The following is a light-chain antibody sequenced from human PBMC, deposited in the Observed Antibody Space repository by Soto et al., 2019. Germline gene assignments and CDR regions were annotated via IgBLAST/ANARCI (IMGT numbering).Light chain of an antibody. CDR1: QTISSW. J-gene: IGKJ1*01. V-gene: IGKV1-5*03. Sequence: DIQMTQSPSTLSVSVGDRVTITCRASQTISSWLAWYQQKPGKAPKLLIYKASTLKSGVPSRFSGSGSGTEFTLTISSLQPDDFATYYSQHYNSYSEAFGQGTKVDIK. CDR3: QHYNSYSEA. CDR2: KAS.